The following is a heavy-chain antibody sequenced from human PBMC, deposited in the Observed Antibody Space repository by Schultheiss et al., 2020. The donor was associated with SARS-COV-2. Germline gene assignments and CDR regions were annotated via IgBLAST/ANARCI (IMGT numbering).Heavy chain of an antibody. CDR3: ARGPGGRFLEWLPEDWFDP. V-gene: IGHV4-31*03. Sequence: SQTLSLTCTVSGGSISSGGYYWSWIRQHPGKGLEWIGYIYYSGSTYYNPSLKSRVTISVDTSKNQFSLKLSSVTAADTAVYYCARGPGGRFLEWLPEDWFDPWGQGTRVTVSS. D-gene: IGHD3-3*01. CDR2: IYYSGST. CDR1: GGSISSGGYY. J-gene: IGHJ5*02.